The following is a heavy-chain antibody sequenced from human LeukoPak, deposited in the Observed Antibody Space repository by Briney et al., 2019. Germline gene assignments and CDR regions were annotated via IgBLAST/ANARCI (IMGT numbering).Heavy chain of an antibody. CDR2: XKQDGSRT. V-gene: IGHV3-7*03. D-gene: IGHD3-9*01. CDR1: GVTLNSYW. CDR3: ARDLSNKILTTYYDVFDL. Sequence: GGSXRLSCAXSGVTLNSYWMTWVRQAPGEGVEGVAQXKQDGSRTHYVDSVSARFTVSRDNAKNSLYLQINSLRAEDTAVYYCARDLSNKILTTYYDVFDLWGQGTMVTVSS. J-gene: IGHJ3*01.